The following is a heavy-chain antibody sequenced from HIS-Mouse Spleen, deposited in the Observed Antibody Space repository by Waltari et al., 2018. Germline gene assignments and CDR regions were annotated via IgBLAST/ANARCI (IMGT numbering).Heavy chain of an antibody. J-gene: IGHJ2*01. CDR2: IYYSGGT. D-gene: IGHD6-13*01. CDR3: AREIPYSSSWYDWYFDL. Sequence: QLQLQESGPGLVKPSETLSLPCTVSGGSISSSSYYWGWIRPPPGKGLEWIGSIYYSGGTYYNPSLKSRVTISVDTSKNQFSLKLSSVTAADTAVYYCAREIPYSSSWYDWYFDLWGRGTLVTVSS. CDR1: GGSISSSSYY. V-gene: IGHV4-39*07.